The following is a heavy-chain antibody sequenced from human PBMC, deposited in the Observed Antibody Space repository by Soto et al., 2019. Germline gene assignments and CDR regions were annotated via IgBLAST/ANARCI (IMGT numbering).Heavy chain of an antibody. CDR1: GFTFSNSD. V-gene: IGHV3-23*01. D-gene: IGHD6-19*01. CDR3: AFSSGWFDAFDV. J-gene: IGHJ3*01. CDR2: ISRSGDST. Sequence: EVLLLESGGGLVQPGGSLRLSCAASGFTFSNSDMSWVRQAPGKGLEWDSYISRSGDSTYYADSVKGRFTISRDNSKNTLFLQVNSLRNEDTAVYYFAFSSGWFDAFDVWGQGTMVTVSS.